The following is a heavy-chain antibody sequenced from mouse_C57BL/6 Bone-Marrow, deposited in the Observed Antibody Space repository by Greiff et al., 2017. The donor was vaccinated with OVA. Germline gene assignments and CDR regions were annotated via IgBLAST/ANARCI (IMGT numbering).Heavy chain of an antibody. V-gene: IGHV1-9*01. CDR1: GYTFTGYW. CDR3: ARDGPQDWYFDV. D-gene: IGHD2-3*01. J-gene: IGHJ1*03. Sequence: VKLQQSGAELLKPGASVKLSCKASGYTFTGYWIEWVKQRPGPGLEWIGALFTGSGSPYYNEKFKGKATFTADKSSNTSYMQLSSLTTEDSAIYYCARDGPQDWYFDVWGTGTTVTVAS. CDR2: LFTGSGSP.